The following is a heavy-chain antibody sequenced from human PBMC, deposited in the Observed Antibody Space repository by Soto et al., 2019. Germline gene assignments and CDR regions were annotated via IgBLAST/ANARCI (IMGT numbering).Heavy chain of an antibody. J-gene: IGHJ6*02. Sequence: QLQLQESGPGLVKPSETLSLTCTVSGGSISSNSYYCACIRQPPVKVLEWIGNSYYSGTTYYNPSRKSRVTISVDTSKNQFSLKLSSVTAADTAVYYCARHKGGYYSGVDVWGQGTTVTVSS. V-gene: IGHV4-39*01. CDR3: ARHKGGYYSGVDV. CDR2: SYYSGTT. CDR1: GGSISSNSYY. D-gene: IGHD3-16*01.